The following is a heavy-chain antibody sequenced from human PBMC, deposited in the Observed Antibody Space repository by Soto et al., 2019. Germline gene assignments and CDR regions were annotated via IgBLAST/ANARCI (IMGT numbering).Heavy chain of an antibody. V-gene: IGHV3-7*03. J-gene: IGHJ6*02. Sequence: GGTLRLSCATSGFSFTIYWMNWGRQAQGRGQEWVANIRQDGGETYYSTSLYTRLTISKDTSNIQVVLTMTYMDPVDTATSYCARSYYSSGYFLHYYYYGMDVWGQGTTVTVSS. CDR1: GFSFTIYW. D-gene: IGHD3-22*01. CDR2: IRQDGGET. CDR3: ARSYYSSGYFLHYYYYGMDV.